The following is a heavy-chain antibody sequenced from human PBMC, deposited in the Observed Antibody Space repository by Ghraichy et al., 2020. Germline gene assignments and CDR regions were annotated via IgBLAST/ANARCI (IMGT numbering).Heavy chain of an antibody. J-gene: IGHJ4*02. V-gene: IGHV3-23*01. CDR2: ISDSGLST. CDR3: ALNASGTLGY. D-gene: IGHD2-2*01. CDR1: GFTFSSYA. Sequence: LSLTCAASGFTFSSYAMTWVRQAPGKGLEWVSTISDSGLSTHYAGSVKGRFTISRDNSKNTLYLQMSSLRGEDTALYYCALNASGTLGYWGQGTLVTVFS.